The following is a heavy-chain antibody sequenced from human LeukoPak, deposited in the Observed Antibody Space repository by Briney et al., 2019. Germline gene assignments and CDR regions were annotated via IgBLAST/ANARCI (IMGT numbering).Heavy chain of an antibody. CDR3: ARVSSLWAFDY. CDR2: INPDGSTT. CDR1: GFTFSTYW. J-gene: IGHJ4*02. Sequence: GGSLRLSCAASGFTFSTYWMHWVHQTPGKGLLWVSRINPDGSTTAYADSVKGRFTISRDNARNTLYLQLNSLGAEDTAVYYCARVSSLWAFDYWGQGTLVTVSS. V-gene: IGHV3-74*01. D-gene: IGHD3-16*01.